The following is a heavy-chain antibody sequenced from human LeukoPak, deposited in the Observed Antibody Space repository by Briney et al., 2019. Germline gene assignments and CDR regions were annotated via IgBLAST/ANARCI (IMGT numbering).Heavy chain of an antibody. V-gene: IGHV4-59*01. J-gene: IGHJ4*02. CDR1: GGSISSYY. CDR3: AKDSVVGATSGLFDY. CDR2: IYYSGST. Sequence: PSETLSLTCTVSGGSISSYYWSWLRQPPGKGLEWIGYIYYSGSTNYNPSLKSRVTISVDTSKNQFSLKLSSVTAADTAVYYCAKDSVVGATSGLFDYWGQGTLVTVSS. D-gene: IGHD1-26*01.